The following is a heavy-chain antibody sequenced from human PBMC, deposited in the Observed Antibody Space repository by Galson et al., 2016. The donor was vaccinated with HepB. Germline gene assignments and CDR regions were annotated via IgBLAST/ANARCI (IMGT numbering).Heavy chain of an antibody. D-gene: IGHD6-13*01. CDR3: ARFPELERPAFDI. CDR1: GFTFSDYN. CDR2: ISSGGHSI. J-gene: IGHJ3*02. V-gene: IGHV3-11*01. Sequence: SLRLSCAGSGFTFSDYNMNWIRQAPGKGLEWVSSISSGGHSIYYGDYVKGRFTISRGNAKNSLFLQMDNLRGEDTAMYYCARFPELERPAFDIWGQGTMVTVSP.